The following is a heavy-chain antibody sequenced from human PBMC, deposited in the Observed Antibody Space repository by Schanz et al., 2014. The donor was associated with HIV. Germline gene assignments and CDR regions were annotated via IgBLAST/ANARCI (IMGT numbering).Heavy chain of an antibody. CDR3: AKGSNYYGLDV. D-gene: IGHD3-10*01. Sequence: QVQLVESGGGVVQPGRSLRLSCAASGFTFSSYGMHWVRQAPGKGLEWVAAMWYDESHKGYADSVKGRFTISRDNSKNTLYLEMNTLRAEDTAVYYCAKGSNYYGLDVWGQGTTVTVSS. CDR2: MWYDESHK. J-gene: IGHJ6*02. V-gene: IGHV3-33*08. CDR1: GFTFSSYG.